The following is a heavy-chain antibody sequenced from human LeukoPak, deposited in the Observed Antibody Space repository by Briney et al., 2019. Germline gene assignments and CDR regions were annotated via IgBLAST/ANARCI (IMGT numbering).Heavy chain of an antibody. CDR3: ARHSDCNDGSCYDSDAFDM. D-gene: IGHD2-15*01. J-gene: IGHJ3*02. CDR2: IYPGASNI. Sequence: GESLKISCEGSGSIFSNSYIGWVRQMPGKGLECMGIIYPGASNIRYSPSFQGQVTISADRSINTAYLQWTSLKASDTAMYYCARHSDCNDGSCYDSDAFDMWGQGTMVAVSS. V-gene: IGHV5-51*01. CDR1: GSIFSNSY.